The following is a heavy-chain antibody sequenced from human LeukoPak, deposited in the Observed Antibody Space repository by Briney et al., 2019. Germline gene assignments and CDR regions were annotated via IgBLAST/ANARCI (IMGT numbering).Heavy chain of an antibody. D-gene: IGHD1-26*01. CDR3: ARGAYSGSYYVRPNYYYYMDV. V-gene: IGHV4-4*07. Sequence: SETLSLTCTASGGSISSYYWSWIRQPAGKGLEWIGRIYISGSTNYNPSLKSRVTISVDTSKNQFSLKLSSVTAADTAVYYCARGAYSGSYYVRPNYYYYMDVWGKGTTVTVSS. CDR2: IYISGST. J-gene: IGHJ6*03. CDR1: GGSISSYY.